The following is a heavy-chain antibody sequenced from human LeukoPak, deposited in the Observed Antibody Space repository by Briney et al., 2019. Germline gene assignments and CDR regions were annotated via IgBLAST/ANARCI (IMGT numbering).Heavy chain of an antibody. CDR1: GGSISSGDYY. V-gene: IGHV4-30-4*08. D-gene: IGHD4-17*01. J-gene: IGHJ4*02. CDR2: IYYSGST. CDR3: AGGSPVTHDF. Sequence: SETLSLTCTVSGGSISSGDYYWSWIRHPPGKGLEWIGYIYYSGSTYYNPSRKSRVTISVDTSKNQFSLKLSSVHAAGPAMSFCAGGSPVTHDFWGQGTLVTVSS.